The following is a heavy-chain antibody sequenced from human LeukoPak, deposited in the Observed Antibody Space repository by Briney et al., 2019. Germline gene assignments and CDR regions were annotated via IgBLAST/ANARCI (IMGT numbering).Heavy chain of an antibody. J-gene: IGHJ3*01. V-gene: IGHV3-7*01. CDR1: GFTFSSASW. Sequence: PGGFLRLSCVGSGFTFSSASWMAWARQAPGKGLEWVANIKQDGSKEYYAASVKGRFAISRDNAINSLYLQMNSLRVEDTALYYCATDPPWESDAFDVWGHGTMVIVSS. CDR3: ATDPPWESDAFDV. CDR2: IKQDGSKE. D-gene: IGHD1-26*01.